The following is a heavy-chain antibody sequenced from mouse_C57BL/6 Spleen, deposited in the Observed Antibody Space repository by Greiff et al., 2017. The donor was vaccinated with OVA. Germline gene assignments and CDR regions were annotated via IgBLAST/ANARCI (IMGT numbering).Heavy chain of an antibody. CDR1: GFTFSDYY. CDR2: INYDGSST. J-gene: IGHJ1*03. V-gene: IGHV5-16*01. Sequence: EVKLVESEGGLVQPGSSMKLSCTASGFTFSDYYMAWVRQVPEKGLEWVANINYDGSSTYYLDSLKSRFIISRDNAKNILYLLMSSLKSEDTATYYCARVDYGSSNWYFDVWGTGTTVTVSS. D-gene: IGHD1-1*01. CDR3: ARVDYGSSNWYFDV.